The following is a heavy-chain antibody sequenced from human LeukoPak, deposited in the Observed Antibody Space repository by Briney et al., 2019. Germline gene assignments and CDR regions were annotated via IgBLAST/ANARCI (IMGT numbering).Heavy chain of an antibody. Sequence: PSRTLSLTCGVSGGSISGTNWWSWVRRPPGQGLQWIGEISLAGQTNYNPSLNGRVTMSLDKSSNQLSLHLTSVTAADTATYFCSRESGPFCPFGYWGQGTLVIVSS. J-gene: IGHJ4*02. CDR1: GGSISGTNW. CDR3: SRESGPFCPFGY. V-gene: IGHV4-4*02. D-gene: IGHD1-26*01. CDR2: ISLAGQT.